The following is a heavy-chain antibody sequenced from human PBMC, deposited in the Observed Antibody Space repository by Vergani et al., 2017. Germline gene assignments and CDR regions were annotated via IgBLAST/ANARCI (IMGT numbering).Heavy chain of an antibody. CDR2: IYYSGST. Sequence: QVQLQESGPGLVKPSQTLSLTCTVSGGSISSGGYYWSWIRKHPGKGLEWSGYIYYSGSTYYNPSLKSRVTISVDTSKNQFSLKLCSVTAADTAVYYCARDLGGYYFDYWGQGTLVTVSS. CDR3: ARDLGGYYFDY. CDR1: GGSISSGGYY. V-gene: IGHV4-31*03. J-gene: IGHJ4*02. D-gene: IGHD2-15*01.